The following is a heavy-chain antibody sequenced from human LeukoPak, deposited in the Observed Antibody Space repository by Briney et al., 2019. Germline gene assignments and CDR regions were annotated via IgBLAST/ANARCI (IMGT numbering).Heavy chain of an antibody. Sequence: SETLSLTCTVSGGSISSYFWSWIRQPPGKGLEWIGFIYYNGSTNYNPSLKSRVTISVDTSKNQFSLKLSSVTAADTAVYYCARETLWSGYFDYWGQGTPVTVSS. D-gene: IGHD3-3*01. CDR1: GGSISSYF. J-gene: IGHJ4*02. CDR3: ARETLWSGYFDY. V-gene: IGHV4-59*01. CDR2: IYYNGST.